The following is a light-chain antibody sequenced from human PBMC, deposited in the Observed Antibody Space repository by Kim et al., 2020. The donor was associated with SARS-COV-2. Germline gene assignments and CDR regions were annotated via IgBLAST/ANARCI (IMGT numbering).Light chain of an antibody. CDR2: YDG. CDR1: DGGGGG. Sequence: TGRSAGGGRDGGGGGVGWYGGRRGGAPGLVMCYDGDRPSGVPEGFSGSNPGNTATLTISRVEAGDEADYYCQVWDSSSDHVVFGGGTQLTVL. J-gene: IGLJ2*01. V-gene: IGLV3-21*04. CDR3: QVWDSSSDHVV.